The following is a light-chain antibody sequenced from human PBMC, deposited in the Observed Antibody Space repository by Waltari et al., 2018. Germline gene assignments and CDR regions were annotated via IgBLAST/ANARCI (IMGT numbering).Light chain of an antibody. J-gene: IGLJ3*02. CDR3: QSYDSLSGSM. CDR1: SSNIGAGYD. CDR2: GNS. Sequence: QSVLTQPPSVSGAPGQRVTISCTGSSSNIGAGYDVHWYQHLPGKVPKLLIYGNSARPSGVPLRCSGSKSGTSAYLAITGLQAEDEATYYCQSYDSLSGSMFGGGTKLTVL. V-gene: IGLV1-40*01.